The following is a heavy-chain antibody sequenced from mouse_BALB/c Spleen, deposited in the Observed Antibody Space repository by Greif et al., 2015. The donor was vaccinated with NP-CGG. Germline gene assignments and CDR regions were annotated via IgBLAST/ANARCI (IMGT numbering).Heavy chain of an antibody. CDR2: IYPSDSYT. CDR3: TRSGYDYDGSFAY. J-gene: IGHJ3*01. CDR1: GYTFTSYW. V-gene: IGHV1-69*02. D-gene: IGHD2-4*01. Sequence: QVQLQQSGAELVRPGASVKLSCKASGYTFTSYWINWVKQRPGQGLEWIGNIYPSDSYTNYNQKFKDKATLTVDKSSSTAYMQLSSPTSEDSAVYYCTRSGYDYDGSFAYWGQGTLVTVSA.